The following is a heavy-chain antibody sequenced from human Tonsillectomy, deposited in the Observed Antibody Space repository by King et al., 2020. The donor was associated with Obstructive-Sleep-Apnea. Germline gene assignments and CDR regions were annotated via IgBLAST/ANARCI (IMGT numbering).Heavy chain of an antibody. V-gene: IGHV2-5*02. CDR2: IYWDDDR. D-gene: IGHD3-16*01. Sequence: TLKESGPTLIKPTQTLALTCTFSGFSLDTTGVGVGWIRQPPGEALEWLAIIYWDDDRRYSPSLKSRLAIIKDMSRNQVVLTMTNMDPADTATYFCAHIMITYGGILRDDAFDFWGQGTMVTVSS. CDR1: GFSLDTTGVG. J-gene: IGHJ3*01. CDR3: AHIMITYGGILRDDAFDF.